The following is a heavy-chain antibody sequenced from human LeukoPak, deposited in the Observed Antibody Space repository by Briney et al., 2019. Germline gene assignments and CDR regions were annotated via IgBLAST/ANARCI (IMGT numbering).Heavy chain of an antibody. CDR1: GGSISSGGYY. CDR2: IYYSGST. CDR3: ASMSSGYYHYFDC. D-gene: IGHD3-22*01. J-gene: IGHJ4*02. V-gene: IGHV4-31*03. Sequence: SETLSLTCTVSGGSISSGGYYWSWIRQHPGKGLEWIGYIYYSGSTYYNPSLKSRVTISVDTSKNQFSLKLSSVTAADTAVYYCASMSSGYYHYFDCWGQGTLVTVSS.